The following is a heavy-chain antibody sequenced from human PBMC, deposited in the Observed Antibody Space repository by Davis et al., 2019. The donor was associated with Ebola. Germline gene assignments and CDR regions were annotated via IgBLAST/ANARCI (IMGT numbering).Heavy chain of an antibody. D-gene: IGHD4-17*01. V-gene: IGHV3-30*04. CDR2: ISYDGSNK. Sequence: GESLKISCAASGFTFSSYAMHWVRQAPGKGLEWVAVISYDGSNKYYADSVKGRFTISRDNSKNTLYLQMNSLKTEDTAVYYCTRASTVTPDLDYWGQGTLVTVSS. J-gene: IGHJ4*02. CDR1: GFTFSSYA. CDR3: TRASTVTPDLDY.